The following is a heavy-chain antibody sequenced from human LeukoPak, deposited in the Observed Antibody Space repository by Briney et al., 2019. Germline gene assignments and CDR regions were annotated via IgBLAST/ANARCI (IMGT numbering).Heavy chain of an antibody. CDR1: GFTFSSYG. Sequence: GGSLRLSCAASGFTFSSYGMSWVRQAPGKGLEWVSAISGSGGSTYYADSVKGRFTISRDNSKNTLYLQMNSLRAEDTAVYYCARASTLDGATVVAEAFDYWGQETLVTVSS. CDR2: ISGSGGST. V-gene: IGHV3-23*01. CDR3: ARASTLDGATVVAEAFDY. J-gene: IGHJ4*02. D-gene: IGHD4-23*01.